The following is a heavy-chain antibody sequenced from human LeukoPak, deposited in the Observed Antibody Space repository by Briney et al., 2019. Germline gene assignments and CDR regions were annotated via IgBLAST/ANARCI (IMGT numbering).Heavy chain of an antibody. V-gene: IGHV3-74*01. J-gene: IGHJ4*02. CDR1: GSTFSSYW. CDR3: AREGLNWNYDYPDY. D-gene: IGHD1-7*01. Sequence: EGSLRLSCAASGSTFSSYWMHWFRQAPGKGLVWVSRINSDGSSTSYADSVKGRFTISRDNAKNTLYLQMNSLRAEDTAVYYCAREGLNWNYDYPDYWGQGTLVTVSS. CDR2: INSDGSST.